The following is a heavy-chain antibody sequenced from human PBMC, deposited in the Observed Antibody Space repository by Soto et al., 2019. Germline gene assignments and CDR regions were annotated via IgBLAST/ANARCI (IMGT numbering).Heavy chain of an antibody. J-gene: IGHJ4*02. Sequence: SGPTLVNPTPTLTLTCTFSGFSFTTAGVAVGWIRQTPGGALEWLTLIYYNDGRRFSPSLNTRLTITGDTSKNQVVLSLTNVDPGDTATYFCAHSDGGYEIIYFDFWGQGIPVTVSS. CDR1: GFSFTTAGVA. CDR3: AHSDGGYEIIYFDF. CDR2: IYYNDGR. V-gene: IGHV2-5*01. D-gene: IGHD5-12*01.